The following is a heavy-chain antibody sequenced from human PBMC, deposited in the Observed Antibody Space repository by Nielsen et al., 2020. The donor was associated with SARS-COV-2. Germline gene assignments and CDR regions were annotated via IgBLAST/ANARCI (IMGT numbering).Heavy chain of an antibody. CDR1: GFTFSSYG. D-gene: IGHD3-16*01. V-gene: IGHV3-30*18. CDR3: AKDLGHVWFDP. J-gene: IGHJ5*02. CDR2: ISYDGSNK. Sequence: GGSLRLSCAASGFTFSSYGMHWVRQAPGKGLEWVAVISYDGSNKYYADSVKGRFTISRDNSKNTLYLQMNSLRAEDTAVYYCAKDLGHVWFDPWGQGTLVTVSS.